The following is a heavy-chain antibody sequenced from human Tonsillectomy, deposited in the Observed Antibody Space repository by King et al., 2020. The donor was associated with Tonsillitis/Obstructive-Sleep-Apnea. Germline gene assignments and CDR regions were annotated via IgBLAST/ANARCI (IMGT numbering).Heavy chain of an antibody. D-gene: IGHD2-2*01. J-gene: IGHJ3*02. V-gene: IGHV4-31*03. CDR1: GDSISSGNYY. CDR3: ARAYCSSTSCYRGAFDI. CDR2: IYYSGST. Sequence: VQLQESGPGLVKPSQTLSLTCTVSGDSISSGNYYWSWIRQHPGKGLEWIGYIYYSGSTYYNPSLKSRVTISVDTSKNQFSLKLSSVTAADTAVYYCARAYCSSTSCYRGAFDIWGQGTMVTVSS.